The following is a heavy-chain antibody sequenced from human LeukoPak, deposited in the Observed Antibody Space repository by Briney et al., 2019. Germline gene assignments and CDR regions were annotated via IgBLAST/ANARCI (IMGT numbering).Heavy chain of an antibody. J-gene: IGHJ4*02. D-gene: IGHD6-19*01. Sequence: ASVKVSCKASGYTFTGYYMHWVRQAPGQGLEWMRWINPNSGDTNYAQKFQGRVTMTRDTSISTAYMELSGLTSDDTAVYYCTRVAGSSGWYVLWGQGTLVTVSS. V-gene: IGHV1-2*02. CDR3: TRVAGSSGWYVL. CDR1: GYTFTGYY. CDR2: INPNSGDT.